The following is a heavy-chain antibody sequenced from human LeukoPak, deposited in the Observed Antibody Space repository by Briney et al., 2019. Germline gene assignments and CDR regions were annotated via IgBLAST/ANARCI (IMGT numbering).Heavy chain of an antibody. V-gene: IGHV1-69*04. CDR2: IIPILGIA. CDR3: ARARQVRGVIWYYYYGMDV. Sequence: GSSVKVSCKASGGTFSSYAISWVRQAPGQGLEWMGRIIPILGIANYAQKFQGRVTITADKSTSTAYMELSSLRSEDTAVYYCARARQVRGVIWYYYYGMDVWGQGTTVTVSS. J-gene: IGHJ6*02. CDR1: GGTFSSYA. D-gene: IGHD3-10*01.